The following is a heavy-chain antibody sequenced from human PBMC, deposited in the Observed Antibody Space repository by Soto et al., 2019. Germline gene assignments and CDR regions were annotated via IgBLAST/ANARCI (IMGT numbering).Heavy chain of an antibody. D-gene: IGHD1-26*01. CDR3: ARRPWEKSDEFDI. J-gene: IGHJ3*02. CDR2: ISAYNGNT. V-gene: IGHV1-18*04. CDR1: GYTFTKYS. Sequence: QVQLVQSGAEVKKPGASVKVSCKASGYTFTKYSVAWVRQAPGQGLEWRGWISAYNGNTNYAQTLQGRVTMTTDTSTSTASMELRSLRSDDTAVYYCARRPWEKSDEFDIWGQGTMVTVSS.